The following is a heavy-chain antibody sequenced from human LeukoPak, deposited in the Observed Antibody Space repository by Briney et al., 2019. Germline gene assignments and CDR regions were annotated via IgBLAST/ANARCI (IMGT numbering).Heavy chain of an antibody. CDR3: ARGSSYVWGSYRHFDY. D-gene: IGHD3-16*02. CDR1: GYTFTSYD. V-gene: IGHV1-8*03. J-gene: IGHJ4*02. CDR2: MNPNSGNT. Sequence: ASVKVSCRASGYTFTSYDINWVRQATGQGLEWMGWMNPNSGNTGYAQKFQGRVTITRNTSISTAYMELSSLRSEDTAVYYCARGSSYVWGSYRHFDYWGQGTLVTVSS.